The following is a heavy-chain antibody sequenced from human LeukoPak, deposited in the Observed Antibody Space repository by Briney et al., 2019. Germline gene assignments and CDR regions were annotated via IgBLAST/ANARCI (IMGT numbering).Heavy chain of an antibody. V-gene: IGHV3-23*01. D-gene: IGHD6-19*01. Sequence: GGSLRLSCAASGFTFSSHGMSWVRQAPGKGLEWVSTISGSGDYTYYADSVKGRFTISRDNSKNTLYLQMNSLRAEDTAVYYCAKDLSVTAVLAPFDYWGQGTLVTVSS. CDR3: AKDLSVTAVLAPFDY. CDR1: GFTFSSHG. CDR2: ISGSGDYT. J-gene: IGHJ4*02.